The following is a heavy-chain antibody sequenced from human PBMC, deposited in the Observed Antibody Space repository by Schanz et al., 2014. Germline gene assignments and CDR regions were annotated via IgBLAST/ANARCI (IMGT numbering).Heavy chain of an antibody. CDR1: GGSFSGYY. Sequence: QVQLQQWGAGLLKPSETLSLTCAVYGGSFSGYYWSWIRQPPGKGLEWIAEINHGGSTNYNPSLKSRVTISVDKPRRQFSMKVTSMTAADTAVYYCARGHHTHGITVAARGFDPWGQGTLVTVSS. CDR3: ARGHHTHGITVAARGFDP. D-gene: IGHD6-19*01. J-gene: IGHJ5*02. CDR2: INHGGST. V-gene: IGHV4-34*01.